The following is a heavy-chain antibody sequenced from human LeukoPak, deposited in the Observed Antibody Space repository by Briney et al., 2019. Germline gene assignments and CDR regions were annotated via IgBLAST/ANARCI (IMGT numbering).Heavy chain of an antibody. V-gene: IGHV3-11*05. Sequence: GGSLRLSCAASGFTFSDYYMTWIRQAPGKGLEWLSYISTGSTYTNYANSVKGRFTISRDNAKNSLYLQLNSLRAEDTAVYYCTREDNWYFDLWGRGTLVTVSS. J-gene: IGHJ2*01. CDR3: TREDNWYFDL. CDR1: GFTFSDYY. CDR2: ISTGSTYT.